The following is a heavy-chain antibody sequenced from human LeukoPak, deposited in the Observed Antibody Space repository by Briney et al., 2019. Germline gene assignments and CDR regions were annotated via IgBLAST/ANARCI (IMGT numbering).Heavy chain of an antibody. CDR1: GFTFDDYA. CDR2: ISWNSGSI. V-gene: IGHV3-9*01. CDR3: AKDRYSGYFDY. D-gene: IGHD5-12*01. Sequence: GGSLRLSCAASGFTFDDYAMHWVRQAPGKGLEWVSGISWNSGSIGYADSVKGRFTISRDNAKNSLYLQMNSLRAEDTAVYYCAKDRYSGYFDYWGQGTLVTVSS. J-gene: IGHJ4*02.